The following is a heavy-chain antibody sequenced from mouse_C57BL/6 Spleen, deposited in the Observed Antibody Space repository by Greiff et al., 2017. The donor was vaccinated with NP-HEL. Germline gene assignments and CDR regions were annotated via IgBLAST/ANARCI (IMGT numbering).Heavy chain of an antibody. V-gene: IGHV1-52*01. CDR2: IDPSDSET. CDR3: ARSRSGYYAMDY. D-gene: IGHD1-1*01. CDR1: GYTFPSYW. J-gene: IGHJ4*01. Sequence: QVQLQQPGAELVRPGSSVKLSCKASGYTFPSYWMHWVKQRPIQGLEWIGNIDPSDSETHYNQKFKDKATLTVDKSSSTAYMQLSSLTSEDSAVYYCARSRSGYYAMDYWGQGTSVTVSS.